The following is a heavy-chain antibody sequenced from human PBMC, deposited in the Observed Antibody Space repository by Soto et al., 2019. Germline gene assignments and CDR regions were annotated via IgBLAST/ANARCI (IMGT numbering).Heavy chain of an antibody. Sequence: QVQLQQWGAGLLKPSETLSLTCAVFGGSVNSGNYYWSWIRQPPGKGLEWIGEMSHSGGTHFNPSLPSRATIPVDTSKNQFSLKMSSVTAADTALYYWARVERGNATTVVDAFDIWGPGTMVTVSS. CDR3: ARVERGNATTVVDAFDI. V-gene: IGHV4-34*01. CDR2: MSHSGGT. CDR1: GGSVNSGNYY. J-gene: IGHJ3*02. D-gene: IGHD1-1*01.